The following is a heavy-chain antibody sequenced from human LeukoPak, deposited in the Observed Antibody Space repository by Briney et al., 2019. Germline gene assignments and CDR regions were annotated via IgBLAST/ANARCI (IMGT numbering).Heavy chain of an antibody. CDR3: ARETGVQLWFLRGSVYYFDY. Sequence: SETLSLTRTVSGGSISSYYWSWLRQPAGKGLEWFGRIYTSGSTNYDLSLKSRVTMSIDTSKNQFSLKLSSVTAADTAVYYCARETGVQLWFLRGSVYYFDYWGQGTLVIVSS. V-gene: IGHV4-4*07. CDR2: IYTSGST. CDR1: GGSISSYY. J-gene: IGHJ4*02. D-gene: IGHD5-18*01.